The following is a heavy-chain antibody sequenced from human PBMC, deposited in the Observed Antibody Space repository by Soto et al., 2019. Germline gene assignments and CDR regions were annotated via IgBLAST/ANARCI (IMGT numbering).Heavy chain of an antibody. CDR3: AADLPDLGADAFDY. J-gene: IGHJ4*02. CDR1: GFTFTNAW. V-gene: IGHV3-15*07. CDR2: IKSKINGGTT. D-gene: IGHD3-16*01. Sequence: EVQLVDSGGGSVEPGGSLRLSWAASGFTFTNAWLNWVRQAPGKGLEWVGRIKSKINGGTTDYAAPVKGRFSISRDDSENTVYLQMNSLKTEDTAVYYCAADLPDLGADAFDYWGQGTLVTVSS.